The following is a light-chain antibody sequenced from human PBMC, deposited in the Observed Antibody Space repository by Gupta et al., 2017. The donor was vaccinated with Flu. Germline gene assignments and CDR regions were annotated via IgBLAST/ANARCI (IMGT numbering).Light chain of an antibody. CDR2: DAS. V-gene: IGKV3-11*01. CDR3: RDRGTWPPYS. J-gene: IGKJ2*01. CDR1: LTIGNY. Sequence: IVLTQSPATLSLAPGERATLSCRASLTIGNYLAWYQRKPGQLPRLLFYDASSRTTCLQARFSCSGSGTDFTLTISSVEPEDFAVYYCRDRGTWPPYSFGQGTKLE.